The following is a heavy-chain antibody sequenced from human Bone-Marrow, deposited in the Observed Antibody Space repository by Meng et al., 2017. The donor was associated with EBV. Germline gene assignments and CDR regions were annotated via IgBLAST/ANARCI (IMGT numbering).Heavy chain of an antibody. CDR2: IIPIFGTA. V-gene: IGHV1-69*06. CDR3: ARDGSVEMASI. D-gene: IGHD5-24*01. CDR1: GGTFSSYA. Sequence: QVQLGQSGAEGKKPGSSVKVACKASGGTFSSYAISWVRQAPGQGLEWMGGIIPIFGTANYAQKFQGRVTITADKSTSTAYTELSSLRSEDTAVYYCARDGSVEMASIWGQGTLVTVSS. J-gene: IGHJ4*02.